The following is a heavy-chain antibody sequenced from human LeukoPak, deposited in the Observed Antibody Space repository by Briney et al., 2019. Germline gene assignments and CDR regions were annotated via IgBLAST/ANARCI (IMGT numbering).Heavy chain of an antibody. CDR2: IYYSGST. CDR1: GGSISSGDYY. D-gene: IGHD3-22*01. CDR3: ARDYYDSSGYYPFGYLDL. V-gene: IGHV4-30-4*01. J-gene: IGHJ2*01. Sequence: SQTLSLTCTVSGGSISSGDYYWSWIRQPPGKGLEWIVYIYYSGSTYYNPSLKSRVRISVDTSKNQVSLKLRSVTAAATAVYYCARDYYDSSGYYPFGYLDLWGGGTLVTVSS.